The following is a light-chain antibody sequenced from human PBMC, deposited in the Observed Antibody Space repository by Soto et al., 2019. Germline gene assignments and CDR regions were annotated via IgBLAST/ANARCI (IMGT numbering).Light chain of an antibody. J-gene: IGLJ1*01. CDR2: SSN. CDR3: AAWDDSLSAGV. Sequence: QSLLTQPPSASRTTGRSVTLSCYGSSSSIGSNYVYWYQQLPGTATKLLFYSSNQRPSDLPQRFSVSKSGSSSSLAISGLRSEDEADYYCAAWDDSLSAGVFGTGTKVTVL. CDR1: SSSIGSNY. V-gene: IGLV1-47*02.